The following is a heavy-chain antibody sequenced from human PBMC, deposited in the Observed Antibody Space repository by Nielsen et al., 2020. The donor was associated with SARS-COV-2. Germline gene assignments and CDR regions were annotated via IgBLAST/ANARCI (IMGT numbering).Heavy chain of an antibody. J-gene: IGHJ4*02. CDR1: GDSVSSNSAA. D-gene: IGHD6-13*01. CDR2: TYYRSKWYN. Sequence: SEPLSLTCAISGDSVSSNSAAWNWIRQSPSRGLEWLGRTYYRSKWYNDYAVSVKSRITAKPDTSKNQFSLQLNSVTPEDTAVFYCARGTGSWFDYWGQGTLVTVSS. CDR3: ARGTGSWFDY. V-gene: IGHV6-1*01.